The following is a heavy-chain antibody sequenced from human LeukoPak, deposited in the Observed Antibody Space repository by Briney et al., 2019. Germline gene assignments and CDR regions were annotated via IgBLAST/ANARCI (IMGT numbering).Heavy chain of an antibody. V-gene: IGHV4-59*12. CDR2: IYYTGSV. CDR3: ARDHSYYFGSQTSTLDV. J-gene: IGHJ6*02. Sequence: SETLSLTCTVSGGSISSYYWTWIRQPPGEGLEWIGYIYYTGSVDYNASLKSRLTISLDTSKNRFSLKLNSVTAADTAVYYCARDHSYYFGSQTSTLDVWGQGTAVTVSS. CDR1: GGSISSYY. D-gene: IGHD3-10*01.